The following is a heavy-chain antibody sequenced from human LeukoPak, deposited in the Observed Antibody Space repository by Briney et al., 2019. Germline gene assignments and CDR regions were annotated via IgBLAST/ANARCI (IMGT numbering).Heavy chain of an antibody. CDR2: IYYSGST. D-gene: IGHD5-24*01. V-gene: IGHV4-59*08. J-gene: IGHJ2*01. CDR3: ASQEMATIDYWYFDL. Sequence: SETLSLTCTVSGGSISSYYWSWIRQPPGKGLEWIGYIYYSGSTNYNPSLKSRVTISVDTSKNQFSLKLSSVTAADTAVYYCASQEMATIDYWYFDLWGRGTLVTVYS. CDR1: GGSISSYY.